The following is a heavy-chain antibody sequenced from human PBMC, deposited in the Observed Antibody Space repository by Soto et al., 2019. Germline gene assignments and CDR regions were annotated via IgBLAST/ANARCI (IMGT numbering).Heavy chain of an antibody. D-gene: IGHD3-22*01. CDR1: RDTFTSYA. V-gene: IGHV1-3*01. CDR3: ARVEGYYSFDY. CDR2: INAGNGNT. Sequence: ASGRASSKGSRDTFTSYAMHWARQAPGQRLEWMGWINAGNGNTKYSQKFQGRVTITRDTSASTAYMELSSLRSEDTAVYYCARVEGYYSFDYWGQGTLVTVSS. J-gene: IGHJ4*02.